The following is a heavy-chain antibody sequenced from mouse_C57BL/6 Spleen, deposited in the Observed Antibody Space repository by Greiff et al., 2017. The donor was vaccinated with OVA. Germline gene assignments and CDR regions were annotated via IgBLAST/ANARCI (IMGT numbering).Heavy chain of an antibody. V-gene: IGHV5-17*01. CDR3: ARSYGSSYWYFDV. CDR2: ISSGSSTI. D-gene: IGHD1-1*01. CDR1: GFTFSDYG. J-gene: IGHJ1*03. Sequence: DVKLVESGGGLVKPGGSLKLSCAASGFTFSDYGMHWVRQAPENGLEWVAYISSGSSTIYYADTVKGRFTISRDNAKNTLFLQMTSLRSEDTAMYYCARSYGSSYWYFDVWGTGTTVTVSS.